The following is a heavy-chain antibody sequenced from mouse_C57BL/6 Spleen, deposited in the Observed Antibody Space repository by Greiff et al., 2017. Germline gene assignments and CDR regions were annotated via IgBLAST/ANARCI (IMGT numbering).Heavy chain of an antibody. CDR1: GYTFTNYW. J-gene: IGHJ2*01. CDR3: ARRNYYGSSYGFDY. CDR2: IYPGGGYT. D-gene: IGHD1-1*01. V-gene: IGHV1-63*01. Sequence: LEESGAELVRPGTSVKMSCKASGYTFTNYWIGWAKQRPGHGLEWIGDIYPGGGYTNYNEKFKGKATLTADKSSSTAYMQFSSLTSEDSAIYYCARRNYYGSSYGFDYWGQGTTLTVSS.